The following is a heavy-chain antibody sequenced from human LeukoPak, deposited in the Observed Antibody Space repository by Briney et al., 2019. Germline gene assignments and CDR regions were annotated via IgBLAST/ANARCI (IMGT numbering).Heavy chain of an antibody. J-gene: IGHJ4*02. V-gene: IGHV3-9*01. CDR3: AKDHHYGDYYFDY. CDR2: ISWNSGSI. Sequence: GGSLRLSCAASGFTFDDYAMHWVRQAPGKGLEWVSGISWNSGSIGYADSVKGRFTISRDNAKNSLYLQMNSLRAEDTALYYCAKDHHYGDYYFDYWGQGTLVTVSS. CDR1: GFTFDDYA. D-gene: IGHD4-17*01.